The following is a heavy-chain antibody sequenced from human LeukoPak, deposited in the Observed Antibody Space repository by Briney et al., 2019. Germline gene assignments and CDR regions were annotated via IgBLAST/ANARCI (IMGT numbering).Heavy chain of an antibody. D-gene: IGHD4-11*01. J-gene: IGHJ4*02. CDR2: ISYDGSNK. Sequence: GGSLRLSCAASGFTFSKYAMSWVRQAPGKGLEWVAVISYDGSNKYYADSVKGRFTISRDNSKNTLYLQMNSLRDEDTAVYYCARDWSNYQCDYWGQGTLVTVSS. CDR3: ARDWSNYQCDY. V-gene: IGHV3-30*01. CDR1: GFTFSKYA.